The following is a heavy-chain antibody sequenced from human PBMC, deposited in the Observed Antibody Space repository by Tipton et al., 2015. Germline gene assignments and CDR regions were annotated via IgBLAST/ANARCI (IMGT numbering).Heavy chain of an antibody. Sequence: TLSLTCTVSGASVSSGSYYWSWIRQPPGKELEWIVYIYYSGSTNYNPSLKSRVTISVDTSKNQFSLKLSSVTAADTAVYFCARDLEHGMDVWGQGTAVTVS. V-gene: IGHV4-61*01. CDR3: ARDLEHGMDV. J-gene: IGHJ6*02. CDR2: IYYSGST. CDR1: GASVSSGSYY.